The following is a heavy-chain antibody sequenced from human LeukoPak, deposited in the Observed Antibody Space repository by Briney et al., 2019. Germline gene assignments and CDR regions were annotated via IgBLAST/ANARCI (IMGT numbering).Heavy chain of an antibody. CDR3: ARDLGRYDYGMDV. D-gene: IGHD3-16*01. Sequence: GGSLRLYCAASGFTVSSNYMSWVRQAPGKGLEWVSVIYSGGSTYYADSVKGRFTISRDNSKNTLYLQMNSLRAEDTAVYYCARDLGRYDYGMDVWGQGTTVTVSS. V-gene: IGHV3-66*01. CDR2: IYSGGST. J-gene: IGHJ6*02. CDR1: GFTVSSNY.